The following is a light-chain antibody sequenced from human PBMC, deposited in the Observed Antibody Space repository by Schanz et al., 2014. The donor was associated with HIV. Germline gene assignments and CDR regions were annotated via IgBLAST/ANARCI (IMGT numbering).Light chain of an antibody. CDR3: SSYTGSSTRYV. V-gene: IGLV2-14*03. CDR1: SGDVGRYDY. J-gene: IGLJ1*01. Sequence: SVLTQPASVSGSLGQSITISCTGTSGDVGRYDYVSWYQQHPGQAPKLLIYDVTYRPSGISNRFSGSKSGYTASLTISGLQADDEADYYCSSYTGSSTRYVFGTGTKVTVL. CDR2: DVT.